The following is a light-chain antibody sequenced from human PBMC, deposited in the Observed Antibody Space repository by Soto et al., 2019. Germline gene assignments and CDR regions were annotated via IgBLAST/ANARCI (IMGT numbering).Light chain of an antibody. CDR3: QQRPNSPLT. J-gene: IGKJ4*01. CDR1: QSISSH. Sequence: EIVLTQSPATLSLSPGERATLSCRASQSISSHLAWYQQKPGQAPRLLIYDASNRAPGIPARFTGSGSGTDFTLTISSLEPEDFAVYYCQQRPNSPLTFGGGTKVEIK. V-gene: IGKV3-11*01. CDR2: DAS.